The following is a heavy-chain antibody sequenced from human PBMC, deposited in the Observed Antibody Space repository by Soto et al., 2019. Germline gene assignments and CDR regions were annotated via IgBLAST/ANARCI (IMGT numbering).Heavy chain of an antibody. CDR2: ISSSSSTI. Sequence: EVQLVESGGGLVQPGGSLRLSCAASGFTFSSYSMNWVRQAPGKGLEWVSYISSSSSTIYYADSVKGRFTISRDNANNSLYLQMNSLRDEDTAVYYCARDQGILTGYYRRDDAFDIWGQGTMVTVSS. CDR3: ARDQGILTGYYRRDDAFDI. J-gene: IGHJ3*02. CDR1: GFTFSSYS. V-gene: IGHV3-48*02. D-gene: IGHD3-9*01.